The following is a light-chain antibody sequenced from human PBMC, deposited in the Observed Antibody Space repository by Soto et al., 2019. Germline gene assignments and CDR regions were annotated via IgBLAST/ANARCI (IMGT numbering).Light chain of an antibody. J-gene: IGKJ1*01. CDR1: QGIRND. Sequence: AIQMTQSPSSLSASVGDRVTITCRASQGIRNDLGWYQQKPGKAPKLLIYAASSLQSGVPSRFSGSGSGTEFNLTISHLQPEDFANYYCLTDYHYPQTFGQGNKVEIQ. V-gene: IGKV1-6*01. CDR2: AAS. CDR3: LTDYHYPQT.